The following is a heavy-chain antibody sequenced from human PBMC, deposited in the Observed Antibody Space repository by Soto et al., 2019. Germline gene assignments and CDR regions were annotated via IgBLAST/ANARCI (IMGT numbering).Heavy chain of an antibody. V-gene: IGHV3-53*04. CDR1: GFSVSSNY. CDR3: ARGYYGPFGS. J-gene: IGHJ4*02. CDR2: IYSGGTT. D-gene: IGHD3-22*01. Sequence: EVQLVESGGGLVQPGGSLRLSCAASGFSVSSNYINWVRQATGKGLEWVSVIYSGGTTYYADSVKGRFTISRHDSNNTVSLHLNSLRPQDTAMYYCARGYYGPFGSRGKGTLVTVSS.